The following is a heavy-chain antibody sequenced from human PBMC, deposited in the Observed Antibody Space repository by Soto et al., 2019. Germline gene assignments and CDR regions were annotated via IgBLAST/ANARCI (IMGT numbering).Heavy chain of an antibody. V-gene: IGHV3-11*03. J-gene: IGHJ4*01. CDR1: GFTFNDDY. D-gene: IGHD4-17*01. CDR2: ISSSLTYV. Sequence: VGSLRLSCAASGFTFNDDYMGWIRQAPGKGLEWVSFISSSLTYVKYADSVKGRFTISRDNAKDSLSLQMNSLRAEDTAVYYCVRSRWLYAIDYWGHGILVNVSS. CDR3: VRSRWLYAIDY.